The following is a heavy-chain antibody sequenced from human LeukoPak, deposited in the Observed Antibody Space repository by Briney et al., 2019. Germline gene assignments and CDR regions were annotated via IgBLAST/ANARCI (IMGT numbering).Heavy chain of an antibody. D-gene: IGHD6-19*01. Sequence: QPGRSLRLSCAASGFTFSSYAMHWVRQAPGKGLERVAVISYDGSNKYYADSVKGRFTISRDNSKNTLYLQMNSLRAEDTAVYYCARPYSSGWYSYYYGMDVWGQGTTVTVSS. CDR3: ARPYSSGWYSYYYGMDV. CDR1: GFTFSSYA. J-gene: IGHJ6*02. CDR2: ISYDGSNK. V-gene: IGHV3-30-3*01.